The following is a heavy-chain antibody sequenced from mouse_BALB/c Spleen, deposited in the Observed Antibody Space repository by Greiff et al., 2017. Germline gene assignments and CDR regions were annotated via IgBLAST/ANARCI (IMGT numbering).Heavy chain of an antibody. CDR3: ARNGNYPFAY. CDR2: ISSGSSTI. V-gene: IGHV5-17*02. J-gene: IGHJ3*01. D-gene: IGHD2-1*01. CDR1: GFTFSSFG. Sequence: EVKVVESGGGLVQPGGSRKLSCAASGFTFSSFGMHWVRQAPEKGLEWVAYISSGSSTIYYADTVKGRFTISRDNPKNTLFLQMTSLRSEDTAMYYCARNGNYPFAYWGQGTLVTVSA.